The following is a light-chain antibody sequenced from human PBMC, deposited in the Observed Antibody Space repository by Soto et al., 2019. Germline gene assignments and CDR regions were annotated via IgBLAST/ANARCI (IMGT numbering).Light chain of an antibody. CDR1: SSDVGGYNY. Sequence: QSALTQPPSASGSLGQSVTISCTGTSSDVGGYNYVSWYQQHTGKAPKFMIYEVSKRPSGVPDRFSGSKSGNTASLTVSGLQAEDEGEYYCSSYAGSNNVVFGGGTKLTVL. V-gene: IGLV2-8*01. CDR2: EVS. CDR3: SSYAGSNNVV. J-gene: IGLJ2*01.